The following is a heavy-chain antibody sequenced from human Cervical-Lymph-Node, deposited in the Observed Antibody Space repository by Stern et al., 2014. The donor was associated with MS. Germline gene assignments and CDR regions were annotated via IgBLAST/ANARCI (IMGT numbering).Heavy chain of an antibody. D-gene: IGHD4-17*01. V-gene: IGHV1-18*01. CDR3: ARDRGMTTVTVAYFDL. Sequence: QVQLVESGPEVKKPGASVKVSCKASGYTFTSYGISWGRQAPGPGLEWMGWISAYNGNTNYAQKIQGRVTMTTDTSTSTAYMELRSLRSDDTAVYYCARDRGMTTVTVAYFDLWGRGTLVTVSS. J-gene: IGHJ2*01. CDR2: ISAYNGNT. CDR1: GYTFTSYG.